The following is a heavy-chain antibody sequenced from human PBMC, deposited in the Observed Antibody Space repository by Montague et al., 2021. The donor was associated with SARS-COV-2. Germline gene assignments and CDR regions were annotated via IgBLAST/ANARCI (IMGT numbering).Heavy chain of an antibody. Sequence: PALVTPTQTLTLTCTFSGFSLSTSGICVSWIRQPPGEALEWLARXDWXDDKYYSTSLKTRLTIYKDTSKNQVVLTMTNMDPVDTATYYCARGYYDILTGYLDAFDIWGQGTMVTVSS. CDR3: ARGYYDILTGYLDAFDI. D-gene: IGHD3-9*01. CDR2: XDWXDDK. V-gene: IGHV2-70*11. CDR1: GFSLSTSGIC. J-gene: IGHJ3*02.